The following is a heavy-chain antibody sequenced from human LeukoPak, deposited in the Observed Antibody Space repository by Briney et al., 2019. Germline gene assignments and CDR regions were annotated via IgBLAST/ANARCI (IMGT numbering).Heavy chain of an antibody. J-gene: IGHJ4*02. Sequence: PAETLSLTCTLSGVSISRSNSYWGWIREPPGKGLEWVGSIYYSGDTYYNASLKSQVSISIDTSQNQFSLRLTSVTAADTAVYYCARQTGSGLFILPGGQGTLVTASS. D-gene: IGHD3/OR15-3a*01. CDR1: GVSISRSNSY. CDR2: IYYSGDT. CDR3: ARQTGSGLFILP. V-gene: IGHV4-39*01.